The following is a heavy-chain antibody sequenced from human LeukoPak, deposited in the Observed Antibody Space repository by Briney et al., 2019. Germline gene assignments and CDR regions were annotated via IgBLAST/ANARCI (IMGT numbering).Heavy chain of an antibody. D-gene: IGHD2-2*02. Sequence: SETLSLTCTVPGGSISSYYWSWIRQPAGKGLEWIGRIYTSGSTNYNPSLKSRVTMSVDTSKNQFSLKLSSVTAADTAVYYCARDIPTIYCSSTSCYRFRFDPWGQGTLVTVSS. CDR1: GGSISSYY. J-gene: IGHJ5*02. CDR3: ARDIPTIYCSSTSCYRFRFDP. CDR2: IYTSGST. V-gene: IGHV4-4*07.